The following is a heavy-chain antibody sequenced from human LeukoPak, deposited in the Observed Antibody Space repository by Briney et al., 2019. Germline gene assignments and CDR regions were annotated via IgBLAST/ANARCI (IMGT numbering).Heavy chain of an antibody. J-gene: IGHJ4*02. Sequence: GGSLRLSCAASGFTVSRNYMSWVRQAPGKGLEWVSVIYSGGRSYYADSVKGRFTISRDNSKNTLYLQMNSLRVEDTAVYYCARAGPSSSWHQFDYWGQGTLVTVSS. CDR3: ARAGPSSSWHQFDY. CDR2: IYSGGRS. V-gene: IGHV3-66*01. CDR1: GFTVSRNY. D-gene: IGHD6-13*01.